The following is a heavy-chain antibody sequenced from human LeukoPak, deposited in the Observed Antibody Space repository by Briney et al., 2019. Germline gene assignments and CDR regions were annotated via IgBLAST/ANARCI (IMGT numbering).Heavy chain of an antibody. V-gene: IGHV1-2*02. Sequence: ASVKVSCKASGYTFTGFYMHWVRQAPGQGLEWMGWINPNNGGTNYAQKFQGRVTMTRDTSISTAYMELSRLRSDDTAVYYCARGGLYTSSSWGAEDYWGQGTLVTVSS. CDR2: INPNNGGT. J-gene: IGHJ4*02. CDR3: ARGGLYTSSSWGAEDY. CDR1: GYTFTGFY. D-gene: IGHD6-6*01.